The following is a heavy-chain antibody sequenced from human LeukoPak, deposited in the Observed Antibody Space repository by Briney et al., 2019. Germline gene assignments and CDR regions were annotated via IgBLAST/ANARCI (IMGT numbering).Heavy chain of an antibody. CDR2: MSYSGSS. Sequence: SETLSLTCTVSGGSITNQYWTWIRQPPGKGLEWMGYMSYSGSSNYNPSLNSRGTISVDTSKNQFSLKLTSVTAADTAVYYCARERVEGTGAGSYYHFGMDVWRQGTTVTVSS. J-gene: IGHJ6*02. D-gene: IGHD3-10*01. V-gene: IGHV4-59*11. CDR1: GGSITNQY. CDR3: ARERVEGTGAGSYYHFGMDV.